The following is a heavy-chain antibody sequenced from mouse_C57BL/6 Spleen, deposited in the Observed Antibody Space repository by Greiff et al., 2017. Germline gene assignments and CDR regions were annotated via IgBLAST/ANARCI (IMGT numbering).Heavy chain of an antibody. CDR1: GYTFTDYY. CDR2: INPNNGGT. V-gene: IGHV1-18*01. CDR3: ARRGISDYGSSYKGWYFDV. J-gene: IGHJ1*03. Sequence: EVQLQQSGPELVKPGASVQIPCKASGYTFTDYYLDWVKQSHGKSLEWIGDINPNNGGTIYNQKFKGKAPLTVDKSSSTAYMELRSLTSEDTAVYYCARRGISDYGSSYKGWYFDVWGTGTTVTVSS. D-gene: IGHD1-1*01.